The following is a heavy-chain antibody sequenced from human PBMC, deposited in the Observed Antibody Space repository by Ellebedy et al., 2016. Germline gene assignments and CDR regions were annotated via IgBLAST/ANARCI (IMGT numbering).Heavy chain of an antibody. Sequence: SETLSLXXAVYGGSFSGYYWSWIRQPPGKGLEWIGEINHSGSTNYNPSLKNRVSMSVDTSKNQFSLRLSSVSAADTAVYYCASLIAAAGNDYYYYMDVWGKGTTVTVSS. CDR1: GGSFSGYY. J-gene: IGHJ6*03. CDR3: ASLIAAAGNDYYYYMDV. CDR2: INHSGST. V-gene: IGHV4-34*01. D-gene: IGHD6-13*01.